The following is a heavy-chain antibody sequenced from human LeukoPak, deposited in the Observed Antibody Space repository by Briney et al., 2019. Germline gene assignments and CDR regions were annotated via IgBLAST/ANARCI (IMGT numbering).Heavy chain of an antibody. Sequence: ASVKVSCKASGYTFTGYYMHWVRQAPGQGLEWMGWINPNSGGTNYAQKFQGRVTMTRVTSISTAYMELSRLRSDDTAVYYCARVIAAAGTGSHYYYYYMDVWGKGTTVTVSS. CDR2: INPNSGGT. V-gene: IGHV1-2*02. J-gene: IGHJ6*03. CDR1: GYTFTGYY. D-gene: IGHD6-13*01. CDR3: ARVIAAAGTGSHYYYYYMDV.